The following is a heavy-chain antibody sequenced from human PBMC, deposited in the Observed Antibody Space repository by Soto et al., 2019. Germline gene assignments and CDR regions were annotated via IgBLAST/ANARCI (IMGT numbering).Heavy chain of an antibody. Sequence: QVQLVQSGAEVKKPGASVKVSCKASGYTFTSYDINWVRQATGQGLEWMGWMNPNSGNTGYAQKFQGRVTMTRNTSISTAYMELSSLRSEDTAVYYCARGFPAAPYSVKVWSGYEDYYYYYMDVWGKGTTVTVSS. V-gene: IGHV1-8*01. J-gene: IGHJ6*03. CDR1: GYTFTSYD. D-gene: IGHD5-12*01. CDR2: MNPNSGNT. CDR3: ARGFPAAPYSVKVWSGYEDYYYYYMDV.